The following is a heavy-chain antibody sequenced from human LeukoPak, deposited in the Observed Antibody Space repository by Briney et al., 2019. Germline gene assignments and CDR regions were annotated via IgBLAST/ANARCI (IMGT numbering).Heavy chain of an antibody. Sequence: ASVKVSCKASGYTFISYGISWVRQAPGQGLEWMGWISAYNGNTNYAQKLQGRVTMTTDTSTSTAYMELRSLRSDDTAVYYCAREYYYDSSGYFDYWGQGTLVTVSS. V-gene: IGHV1-18*01. CDR2: ISAYNGNT. CDR1: GYTFISYG. CDR3: AREYYYDSSGYFDY. J-gene: IGHJ4*02. D-gene: IGHD3-22*01.